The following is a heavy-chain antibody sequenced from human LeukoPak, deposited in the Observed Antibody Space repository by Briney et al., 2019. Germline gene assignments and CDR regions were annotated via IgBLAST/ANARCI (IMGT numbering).Heavy chain of an antibody. CDR1: GFTFSSHG. V-gene: IGHV3-23*01. CDR3: ARSRRGGCNEFDY. D-gene: IGHD5-24*01. Sequence: GGSLRLSCAASGFTFSSHGMSGVRQAPGKGLEGVSSISGSGYNTYYADSVKGRFTISRDNAKKSLYLQMNSLRADDTAVYYCARSRRGGCNEFDYWGQGTLVTVSS. CDR2: ISGSGYNT. J-gene: IGHJ4*02.